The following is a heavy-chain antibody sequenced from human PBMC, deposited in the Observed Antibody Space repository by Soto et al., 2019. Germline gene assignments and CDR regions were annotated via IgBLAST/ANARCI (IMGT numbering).Heavy chain of an antibody. Sequence: QVQLVESGGGVVQPGRSLRLSCAASGFTFSTYAMHWVRQAPGKGLEWVAVISYDGINKYYADSVKGRFTISRDYSNNTLYRQMNSLRVDDTSVYYCARVGCSGGVCYSAWFDSWGQGTLVTVSS. J-gene: IGHJ5*01. D-gene: IGHD2-15*01. CDR1: GFTFSTYA. CDR3: ARVGCSGGVCYSAWFDS. V-gene: IGHV3-30-3*01. CDR2: ISYDGINK.